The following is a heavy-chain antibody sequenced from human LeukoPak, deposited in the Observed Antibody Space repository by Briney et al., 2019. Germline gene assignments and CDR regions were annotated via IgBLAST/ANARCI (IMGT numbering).Heavy chain of an antibody. CDR3: ARLYCGGDCYWTIDY. J-gene: IGHJ4*02. D-gene: IGHD2-21*02. CDR1: GYTFTGYY. Sequence: ASVKVSCKASGYTFTGYYMHWVRQAPGQGLTWMGWINPNTGVTNYAQKFQGRVTMTRATSINTAYMELDRLTSDDTAIYYCARLYCGGDCYWTIDYWGQGTLVTVSS. V-gene: IGHV1-2*02. CDR2: INPNTGVT.